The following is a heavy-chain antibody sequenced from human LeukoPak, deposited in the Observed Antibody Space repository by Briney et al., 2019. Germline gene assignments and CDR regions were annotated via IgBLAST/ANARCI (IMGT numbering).Heavy chain of an antibody. CDR1: GYSFTGYY. V-gene: IGHV1-2*06. Sequence: ASVKVSCKASGYSFTGYYMHWVRQAPGQGLEWMGRINPNSGGTNYAQKFQGRVTMTRDTSISTAYMELSRLRSDDTAVHYCARGRSSWYDLDYWGQGTLVTVSS. CDR2: INPNSGGT. J-gene: IGHJ4*02. D-gene: IGHD6-13*01. CDR3: ARGRSSWYDLDY.